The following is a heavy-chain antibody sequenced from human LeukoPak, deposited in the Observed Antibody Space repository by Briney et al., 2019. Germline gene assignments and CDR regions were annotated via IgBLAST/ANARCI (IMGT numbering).Heavy chain of an antibody. CDR2: ISSSDNTM. CDR3: ARLLYYDSNGYSY. J-gene: IGHJ4*02. CDR1: GFTFSSYW. D-gene: IGHD3-22*01. V-gene: IGHV3-48*04. Sequence: GGSLRLSCAASGFTFSSYWMSWVRQAPGKGLEWISYISSSDNTMYYADSVKGRFTISRDNAKNSLYLQMNSLRAEDTAIYYCARLLYYDSNGYSYWGQGTLVTVSS.